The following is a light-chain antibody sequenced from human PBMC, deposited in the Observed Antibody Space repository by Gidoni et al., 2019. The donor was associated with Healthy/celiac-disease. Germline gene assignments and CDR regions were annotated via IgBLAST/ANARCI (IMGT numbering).Light chain of an antibody. J-gene: IGKJ1*01. CDR1: QSISSY. CDR2: AAS. Sequence: DIQMTQSPSSLSASVGDRVTITCRASQSISSYLNWYQQKPGKAPKLLIYAASSLQSGVPSRFSGSRSGTDFTLTISSLQPEDFATYYCQQRYSTLWTFGQGTKVEIK. V-gene: IGKV1-39*01. CDR3: QQRYSTLWT.